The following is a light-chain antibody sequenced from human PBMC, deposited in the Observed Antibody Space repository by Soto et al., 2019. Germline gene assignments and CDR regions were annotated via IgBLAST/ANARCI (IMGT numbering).Light chain of an antibody. Sequence: DIQMTQSPSSLSASVGDRVTITCRASQSISSYLNWYQQKPGKAPKLLIYAASSLQSGVPSRFRGSGSGTDFTLRIRSVQPEEFAPYYGQQRYSTPRTFGQGTKVEIK. J-gene: IGKJ1*01. CDR3: QQRYSTPRT. V-gene: IGKV1-39*01. CDR2: AAS. CDR1: QSISSY.